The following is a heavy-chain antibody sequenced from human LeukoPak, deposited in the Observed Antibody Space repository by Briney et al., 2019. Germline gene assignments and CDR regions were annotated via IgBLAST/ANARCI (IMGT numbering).Heavy chain of an antibody. D-gene: IGHD3-22*01. V-gene: IGHV3-21*01. CDR2: ISSSSSYI. CDR3: AGDRSPTYYYDSSGYYEFDY. J-gene: IGHJ4*02. Sequence: GGSLRLSCAASGFTFNTYGMSWVRQAPGKGLEWVSSISSSSSYIYYADSVKGRFTISRDNAKNSLYLQMNSLRAGDTAVYYCAGDRSPTYYYDSSGYYEFDYWGQGTLVTVSS. CDR1: GFTFNTYG.